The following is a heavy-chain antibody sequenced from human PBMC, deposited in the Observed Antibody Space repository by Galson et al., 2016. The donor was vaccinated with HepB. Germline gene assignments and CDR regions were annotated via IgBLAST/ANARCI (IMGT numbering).Heavy chain of an antibody. Sequence: LRLSCAASGFTFSSYGMHWVRQAPGKGLEWVAVTAYDGSNKYYADSVKGRFTISRDNSKNTLYLQMNSLRPEDTAVYFCTKAGYHGADAYYYYFDYWGQGTLVTVSS. D-gene: IGHD3-16*01. CDR2: TAYDGSNK. CDR3: TKAGYHGADAYYYYFDY. CDR1: GFTFSSYG. V-gene: IGHV3-30*18. J-gene: IGHJ4*02.